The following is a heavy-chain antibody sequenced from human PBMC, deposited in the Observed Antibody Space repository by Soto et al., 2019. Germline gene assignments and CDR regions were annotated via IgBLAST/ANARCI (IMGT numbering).Heavy chain of an antibody. V-gene: IGHV3-30*03. CDR3: AGNDF. CDR2: VSFDGSNR. CDR1: GFTFSSYD. J-gene: IGHJ4*02. Sequence: VQLVESGGGVVQPGRSLRLSCAVSGFTFSSYDMHWVRQAPGKGLEWLAVVSFDGSNRYYVDYVKGRFTISRDNSKNTLYLQMNSLRAEDTAVYYCAGNDFWGQGTLVTVSS.